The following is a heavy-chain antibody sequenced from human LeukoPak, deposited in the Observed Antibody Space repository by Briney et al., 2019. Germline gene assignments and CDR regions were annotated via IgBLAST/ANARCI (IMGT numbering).Heavy chain of an antibody. CDR2: INPNSGGT. CDR3: ARDLTPGYCSSTSCYTAP. V-gene: IGHV1-2*02. CDR1: GYTFTGHY. Sequence: ASVKVSCKASGYTFTGHYMHWVRQAPGQGLEWMGWINPNSGGTNYAQKFQGRVTMTRDTSISTAYMELSRLRSDDTAVYYCARDLTPGYCSSTSCYTAPWGQGTLVTVSS. D-gene: IGHD2-2*02. J-gene: IGHJ5*02.